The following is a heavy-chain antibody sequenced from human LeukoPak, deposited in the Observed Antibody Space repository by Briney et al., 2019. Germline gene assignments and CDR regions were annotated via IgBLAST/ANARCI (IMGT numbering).Heavy chain of an antibody. J-gene: IGHJ4*02. CDR2: ISGSGGST. V-gene: IGHV3-23*01. Sequence: PGGSLRLSCAASGFTFSSYAMSWVRQAPGKGLEWVSAISGSGGSTYYADSVKGRFTISRDNSKNALYLQMNSLRAEDTAVYYCAKGTYYYDSRAVPLWGQGPLVTVSS. CDR1: GFTFSSYA. CDR3: AKGTYYYDSRAVPL. D-gene: IGHD3-22*01.